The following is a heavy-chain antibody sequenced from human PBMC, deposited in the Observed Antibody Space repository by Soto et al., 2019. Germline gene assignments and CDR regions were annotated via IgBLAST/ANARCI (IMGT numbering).Heavy chain of an antibody. CDR3: AKPYYDILTGPGYFDY. Sequence: PGGSLRLSCAASGFTFSSFGMHWVRQAPGKGLEWVSAISGSGGSTYYADSVKGRFTTSRDNSKNTLYLQMNSLRAEDTAVYYCAKPYYDILTGPGYFDYWGQGTLVTVSS. CDR1: GFTFSSFG. CDR2: ISGSGGST. J-gene: IGHJ4*02. V-gene: IGHV3-23*01. D-gene: IGHD3-9*01.